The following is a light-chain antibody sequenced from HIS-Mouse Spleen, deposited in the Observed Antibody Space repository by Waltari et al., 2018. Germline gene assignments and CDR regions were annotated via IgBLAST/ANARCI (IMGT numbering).Light chain of an antibody. Sequence: QSALTQPPSVSGSPGQSVTISCTGTSSDVGSYNRVSWYQPPPGTAPKLMIYEVSNRPSVVPDSFSGSKSGNTASLTISGLQAEDEADYYCSSYTSSSTVFGTGTKVTVL. V-gene: IGLV2-18*02. J-gene: IGLJ1*01. CDR3: SSYTSSSTV. CDR2: EVS. CDR1: SSDVGSYNR.